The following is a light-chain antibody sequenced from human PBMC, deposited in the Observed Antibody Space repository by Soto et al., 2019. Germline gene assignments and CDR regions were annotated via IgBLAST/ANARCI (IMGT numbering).Light chain of an antibody. Sequence: DIQMTQPPSSVSASVGDSVSFACQSSQTVKNNVNWYQHKRGKAPKLLISGSSNLQNGVPPRFSGSGTGTDFTLTINSLQPEDAATYYCQQTYRHPRTFGQGTSVDIK. V-gene: IGKV1-39*01. J-gene: IGKJ1*01. CDR2: GSS. CDR3: QQTYRHPRT. CDR1: QTVKNN.